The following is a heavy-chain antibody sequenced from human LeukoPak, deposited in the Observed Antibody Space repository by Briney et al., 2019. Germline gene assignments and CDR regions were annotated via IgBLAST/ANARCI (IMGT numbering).Heavy chain of an antibody. CDR1: GFTFSSYA. V-gene: IGHV3-23*01. CDR3: ARESRGYGYRSSFDY. D-gene: IGHD5-18*01. Sequence: GGSLRLSCAASGFTFSSYAMSWVRQAPGKGLEWVSAISGSGDSTYYGDSVKGRFTISRDNSKNTLYLQVNSLRAEDTAVYYCARESRGYGYRSSFDYWGQGTLVTVSS. CDR2: ISGSGDST. J-gene: IGHJ4*02.